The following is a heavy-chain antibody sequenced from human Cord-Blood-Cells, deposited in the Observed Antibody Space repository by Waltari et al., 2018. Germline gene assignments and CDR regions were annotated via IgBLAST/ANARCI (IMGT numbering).Heavy chain of an antibody. D-gene: IGHD3-10*01. CDR3: TRGHGSGSYSTDFDY. CDR2: IRSKDYGGKT. V-gene: IGHV3-49*05. J-gene: IGHJ4*02. CDR1: GFTFGDYA. Sequence: EVQLVASGGGLVKPGRSLRLSCTAPGFTFGDYAMRWFCQAPGQGLEWVGFIRSKDYGGKTEYAASVKGRFTISTDDSKSIAYLQMNSLKTEDTAVYYCTRGHGSGSYSTDFDYWGQGTLVTVSS.